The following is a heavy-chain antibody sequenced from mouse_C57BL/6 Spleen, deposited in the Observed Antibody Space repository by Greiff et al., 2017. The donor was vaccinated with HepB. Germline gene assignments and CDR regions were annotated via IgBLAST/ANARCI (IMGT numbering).Heavy chain of an antibody. Sequence: ESGAELVKPGASVKISCKASGYAFRSYWMNWVKQRPGKGLEWIGQIYPGDGDTNYNGKFKGKATLTADKSSSTAYMQLSSLTSEDSAVYFCAREHYGSSPAWFAYWGQGTLVTVSA. CDR2: IYPGDGDT. D-gene: IGHD1-1*01. J-gene: IGHJ3*01. CDR3: AREHYGSSPAWFAY. CDR1: GYAFRSYW. V-gene: IGHV1-80*01.